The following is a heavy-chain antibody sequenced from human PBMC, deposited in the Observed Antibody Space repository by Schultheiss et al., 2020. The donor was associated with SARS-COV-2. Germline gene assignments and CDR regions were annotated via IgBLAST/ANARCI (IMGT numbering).Heavy chain of an antibody. CDR3: ARDPRADYCTGGSCFSIRTDGMDV. CDR1: GFTFSSYW. CDR2: IKQDGSEK. D-gene: IGHD2-15*01. V-gene: IGHV3-7*01. J-gene: IGHJ6*02. Sequence: GGSLRLSCAASGFTFSSYWMSWVRQAPGKGLEWVANIKQDGSEKYYVDSVKGRFTISRDNAKKTLYLEMNSLRVEDTAVYFCARDPRADYCTGGSCFSIRTDGMDVWGQGTTVTVSS.